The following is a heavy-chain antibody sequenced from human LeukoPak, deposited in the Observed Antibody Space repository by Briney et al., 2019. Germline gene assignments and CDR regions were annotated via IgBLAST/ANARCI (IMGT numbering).Heavy chain of an antibody. CDR1: GGSISSGGYY. CDR3: ARHYGGNSFDY. J-gene: IGHJ4*02. Sequence: PSETLSLTCTVSGGSISSGGYYWSWVRQHPGKGLEWIGYIYYSGSTYYNPSLKSRVTISVDTSKNQFSLKLSSVTAADTAVYYCARHYGGNSFDYWGQGTLVTVSS. D-gene: IGHD4-23*01. V-gene: IGHV4-31*03. CDR2: IYYSGST.